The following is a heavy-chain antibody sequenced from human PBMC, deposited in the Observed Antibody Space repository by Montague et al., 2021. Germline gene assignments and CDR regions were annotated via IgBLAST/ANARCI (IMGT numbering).Heavy chain of an antibody. Sequence: SETLSLTCTVPGGSISEFYCSWIRQSPEKILEWIGYIYDSGTTNYNPSLKCRVTISADTSMNQFSLNLRSVTAADTAVYFCDRRLGIRDPFDYWGQGTLVTVSS. V-gene: IGHV4-59*08. CDR3: DRRLGIRDPFDY. CDR2: IYDSGTT. CDR1: GGSISEFY. J-gene: IGHJ4*02. D-gene: IGHD7-27*01.